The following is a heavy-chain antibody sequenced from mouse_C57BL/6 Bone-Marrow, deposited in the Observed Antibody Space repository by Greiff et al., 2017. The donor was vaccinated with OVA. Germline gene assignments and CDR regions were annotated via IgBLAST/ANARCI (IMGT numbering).Heavy chain of an antibody. CDR3: AIPSTVVGDYAMDY. J-gene: IGHJ4*01. V-gene: IGHV2-9*01. CDR2: IWGGGST. Sequence: VQGVESGPGLVAPSQSLSITCTVSGFSLTSYGVDWVRQPPGKGLEWLGVIWGGGSTNYNSALMSRLSISKDNSKSQVFLKMNSLQTDDTAMYYCAIPSTVVGDYAMDYWGQGTSVTVSS. D-gene: IGHD1-1*01. CDR1: GFSLTSYG.